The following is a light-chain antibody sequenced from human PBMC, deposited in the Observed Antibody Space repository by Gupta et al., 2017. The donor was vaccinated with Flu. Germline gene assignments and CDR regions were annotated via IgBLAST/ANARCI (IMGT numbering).Light chain of an antibody. CDR2: TAS. CDR1: QGINTY. Sequence: GDRVTITCRVSQGINTYLAWYQQKPGKAPKLLIYTASNLQTGVPSRFSGSGSGTEFTLTISSLQSEDFATYYCQQCYNYPLTFGGGTKVEIK. V-gene: IGKV1-8*01. CDR3: QQCYNYPLT. J-gene: IGKJ4*01.